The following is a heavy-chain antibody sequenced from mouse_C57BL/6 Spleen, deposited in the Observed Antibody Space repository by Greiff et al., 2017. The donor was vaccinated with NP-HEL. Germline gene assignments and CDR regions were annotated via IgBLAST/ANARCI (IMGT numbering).Heavy chain of an antibody. Sequence: QVHVKQSGAELVKPGASVKLSCKASGYTFTSYWMHWVKQRPGQGLEWIGMIHPNSGSTNYNEKFKSKATLTVDKSSSTAYMQLSSLTSEDSAVYYCANLYDYDYFDYWGQGTTLTVSS. J-gene: IGHJ2*01. V-gene: IGHV1-64*01. D-gene: IGHD2-4*01. CDR2: IHPNSGST. CDR3: ANLYDYDYFDY. CDR1: GYTFTSYW.